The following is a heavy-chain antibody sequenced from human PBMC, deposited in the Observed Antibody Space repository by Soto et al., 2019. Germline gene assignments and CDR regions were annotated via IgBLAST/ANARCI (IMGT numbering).Heavy chain of an antibody. CDR1: GYTFTGYY. J-gene: IGHJ4*02. CDR2: INPNSGGT. D-gene: IGHD3-3*01. Sequence: GASVKVSCKASGYTFTGYYMHWVRQAPGQGXEWMGWINPNSGGTNYAQKFQGRVTMTRDTSISTAYMELSRLRSDDTAVYYCARSRYDFWSGYYQYYFDYWGQGTLVTVSS. CDR3: ARSRYDFWSGYYQYYFDY. V-gene: IGHV1-2*02.